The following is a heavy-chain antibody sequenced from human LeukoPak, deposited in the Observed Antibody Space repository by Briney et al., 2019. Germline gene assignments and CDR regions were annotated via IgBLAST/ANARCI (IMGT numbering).Heavy chain of an antibody. J-gene: IGHJ6*03. CDR2: IYPGDSDT. D-gene: IGHD2-2*01. Sequence: GASLQISCQGSGYIFTNYWIGWVRQLPGKGLEWMGIIYPGDSDTRYSPSFQGQVTISADKSISTAYLQWSSLKASDTAMYYCAVGRYCSSSSCPSTYYYYYMDVWGKGTTVTVSS. CDR1: GYIFTNYW. V-gene: IGHV5-51*01. CDR3: AVGRYCSSSSCPSTYYYYYMDV.